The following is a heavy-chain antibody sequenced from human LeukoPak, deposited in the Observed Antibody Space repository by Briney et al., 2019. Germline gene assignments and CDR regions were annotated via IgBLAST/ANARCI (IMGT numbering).Heavy chain of an antibody. CDR2: IYSGGST. Sequence: GGSLRLSCAASGFTVSSNYMSWVRQAPGKGLEWGSVIYSGGSTYYADSVKGRFTISRDNSKNTMYLQMNSLRAEDTAVYYCARVRYFGWLAPGFDYWGQGTLVTVSS. V-gene: IGHV3-53*01. J-gene: IGHJ4*02. CDR1: GFTVSSNY. D-gene: IGHD3-9*01. CDR3: ARVRYFGWLAPGFDY.